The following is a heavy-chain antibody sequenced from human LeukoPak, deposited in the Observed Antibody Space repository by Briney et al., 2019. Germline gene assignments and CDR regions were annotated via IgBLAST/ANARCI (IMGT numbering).Heavy chain of an antibody. CDR1: GFTFDDYA. J-gene: IGHJ3*02. CDR2: LIWNSGSI. Sequence: GRSLRLSCTASGFTFDDYAMHWVRQAPGKGLEWVSGLIWNSGSIAYADSVKGRFTISRDNAKSSLYLQMTSLRADDTALYYCAKATMVRGVILNLDAFDNWGQGTMVTVSS. V-gene: IGHV3-9*01. CDR3: AKATMVRGVILNLDAFDN. D-gene: IGHD3-10*01.